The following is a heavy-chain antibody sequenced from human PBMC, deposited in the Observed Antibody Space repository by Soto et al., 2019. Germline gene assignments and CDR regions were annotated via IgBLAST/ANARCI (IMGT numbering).Heavy chain of an antibody. CDR2: ISYDGSNK. CDR3: ARVDTAMVWFWFDP. V-gene: IGHV3-30-3*01. Sequence: QVQLVESGGGVVQPGRSLRLSCAASGFTFSSYAMHWVRQAPGKGLEWVAVISYDGSNKYYADSVKGRFTISRDNSKNTLYLQMNSLRAEDRAVYYCARVDTAMVWFWFDPWGQGTLVTVSS. CDR1: GFTFSSYA. D-gene: IGHD5-18*01. J-gene: IGHJ5*02.